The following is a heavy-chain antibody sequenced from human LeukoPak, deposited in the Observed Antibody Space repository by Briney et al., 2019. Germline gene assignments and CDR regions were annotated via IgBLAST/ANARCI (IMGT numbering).Heavy chain of an antibody. D-gene: IGHD2-21*02. V-gene: IGHV3-23*01. Sequence: ASVKVSCKASGGTFGSYAMSWVRQAPGKGLEWVSAISGSGGSTYYADSVKGRFTISRDNSKNTLYLQMNSLRAEDTAVYYCAKQGSIVVVTAIAYWGQGTLVTVSS. J-gene: IGHJ4*02. CDR2: ISGSGGST. CDR1: GGTFGSYA. CDR3: AKQGSIVVVTAIAY.